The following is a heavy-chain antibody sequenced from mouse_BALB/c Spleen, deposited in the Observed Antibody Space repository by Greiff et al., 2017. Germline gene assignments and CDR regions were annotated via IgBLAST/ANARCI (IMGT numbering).Heavy chain of an antibody. J-gene: IGHJ2*01. CDR1: GYAFTNYL. Sequence: QVQLQQSGAELVRPGTSVKVSCKASGYAFTNYLIEWVKQRPGQGLEWIGVINPGSGGTNYNEKFKGKATLTADKSSSTAYMQLSSLTSDDSAVYFRARVYDYDGGAFDYWGQGTTLTVSS. CDR2: INPGSGGT. V-gene: IGHV1-54*01. D-gene: IGHD2-4*01. CDR3: ARVYDYDGGAFDY.